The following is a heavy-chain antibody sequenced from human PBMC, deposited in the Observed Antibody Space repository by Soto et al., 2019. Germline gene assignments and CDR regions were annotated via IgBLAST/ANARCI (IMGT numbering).Heavy chain of an antibody. CDR3: AKDMYSSSSYFDY. J-gene: IGHJ4*02. V-gene: IGHV3-23*01. Sequence: EVQLLESGGGLVQPGGSLRLSCAASGFTFSSYAMSWVRQAPWKGLEWVSAISGSGGSTYYADSVKGRFTISRDNSKNTLYLQMNSLRAEDTAVYYCAKDMYSSSSYFDYWGQGTLVTVSS. CDR2: ISGSGGST. CDR1: GFTFSSYA. D-gene: IGHD6-6*01.